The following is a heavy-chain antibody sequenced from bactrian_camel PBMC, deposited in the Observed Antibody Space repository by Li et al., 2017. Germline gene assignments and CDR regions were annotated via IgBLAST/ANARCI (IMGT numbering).Heavy chain of an antibody. J-gene: IGHJ4*01. V-gene: IGHV3S53*01. CDR1: QFTFSSYD. D-gene: IGHD4*01. CDR2: IASTGYT. CDR3: AATRSVHCSLRYPLLANTYDI. Sequence: HVQLVESGGGLVQPGGSLRLSCVASQFTFSSYDMAWFRQAPGKEREGVAAIASTGYTTYAESVKGRFTISKDNAKNTVYLQMNSLTPEDTAAYYCAATRSVHCSLRYPLLANTYDIWGQGTQVTVS.